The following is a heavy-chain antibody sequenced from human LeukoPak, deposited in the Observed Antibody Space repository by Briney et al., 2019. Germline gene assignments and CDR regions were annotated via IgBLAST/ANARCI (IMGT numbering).Heavy chain of an antibody. V-gene: IGHV1-18*01. D-gene: IGHD3-22*01. CDR3: AREMSSNYYDSSGYFDY. CDR2: ISAYNGNT. J-gene: IGHJ4*02. CDR1: GYTFTSYG. Sequence: ASVKVSCKASGYTFTSYGISWVRQAPGQGLEWMGWISAYNGNTNYAQKPQGRVTMTTDTSTSTAYMELRSLRSDDTAVYYCAREMSSNYYDSSGYFDYWGQGTLVTVSS.